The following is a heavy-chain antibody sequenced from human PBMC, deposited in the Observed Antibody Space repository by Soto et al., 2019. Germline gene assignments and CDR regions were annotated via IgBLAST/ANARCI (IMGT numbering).Heavy chain of an antibody. Sequence: SETLSLTCTVSGGSISSSSYYCGWIRQPPGKGLEWIGSIYYSGSTYYNPSLKSRVTISVDTSKNQFSLKLSSVTAADTAVYYCAGQGRRVGAISAWGQGTLVTVSS. CDR3: AGQGRRVGAISA. CDR1: GGSISSSSYY. J-gene: IGHJ4*02. D-gene: IGHD1-26*01. V-gene: IGHV4-39*01. CDR2: IYYSGST.